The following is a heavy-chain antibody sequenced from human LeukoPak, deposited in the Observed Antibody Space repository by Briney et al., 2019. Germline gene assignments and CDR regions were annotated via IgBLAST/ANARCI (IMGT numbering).Heavy chain of an antibody. CDR1: GYTLTELS. D-gene: IGHD3-3*01. CDR2: FDPEDGET. CDR3: ATLRLGYYDFWSGYPRTNWFDP. V-gene: IGHV1-24*01. Sequence: ASVKVSCKVSGYTLTELSMHWVRQAPGKGLEWMGGFDPEDGETIYAQKFQGRVTMTEDTSTDTACMELSSLRSEDTAVYYCATLRLGYYDFWSGYPRTNWFDPWGQGTLVTVSS. J-gene: IGHJ5*02.